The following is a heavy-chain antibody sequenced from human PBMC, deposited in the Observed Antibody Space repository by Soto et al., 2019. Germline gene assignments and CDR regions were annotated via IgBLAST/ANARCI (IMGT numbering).Heavy chain of an antibody. Sequence: ASVKVSCKASGYTFTSYGISWVRQAPGQGLEWMGWISAYNGNTNYAQKLQGRVTMTTDTSTSTAYMELRSLRSDDTAVYYCARGPVKLGYFSGGSCDSGLFDPWGQGTLVTVSS. CDR2: ISAYNGNT. V-gene: IGHV1-18*01. D-gene: IGHD2-15*01. CDR1: GYTFTSYG. CDR3: ARGPVKLGYFSGGSCDSGLFDP. J-gene: IGHJ5*02.